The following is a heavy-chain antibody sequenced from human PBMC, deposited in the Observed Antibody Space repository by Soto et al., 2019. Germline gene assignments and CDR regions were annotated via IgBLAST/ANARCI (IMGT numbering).Heavy chain of an antibody. CDR2: ISSSSSTI. CDR1: GFTFSSYS. V-gene: IGHV3-48*01. Sequence: EVQLVESGGGLVQPGGSLRLSCAASGFTFSSYSMNWVRQAPGKGLEWVSYISSSSSTIYYADSVKGRFTISRDNAKNSLYLQMNSLRAEDTAVYYCARDGYSGGSFFLDYWGQGTLVTVSS. D-gene: IGHD2-15*01. J-gene: IGHJ4*02. CDR3: ARDGYSGGSFFLDY.